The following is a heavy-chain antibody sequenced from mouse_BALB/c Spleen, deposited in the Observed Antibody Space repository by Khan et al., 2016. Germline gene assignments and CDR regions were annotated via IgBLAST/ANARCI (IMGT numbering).Heavy chain of an antibody. Sequence: QSELVQSGPELKKPGETVKISCKASGYTFTNYGMNWVKQAPGKGLKWMGWINTNTGEPTYAEEFKGRFAFSLETSASTAYLQINNLKNEDTATYFCARGVDWFAYWGQGTLVTVSA. V-gene: IGHV9-3*02. CDR3: ARGVDWFAY. J-gene: IGHJ3*01. CDR1: GYTFTNYG. CDR2: INTNTGEP.